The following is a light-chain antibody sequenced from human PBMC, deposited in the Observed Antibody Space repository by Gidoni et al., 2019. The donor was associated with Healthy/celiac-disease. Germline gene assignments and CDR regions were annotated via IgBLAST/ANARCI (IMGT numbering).Light chain of an antibody. CDR2: DAS. CDR1: QSVSSY. CDR3: QQRSNWPPNT. V-gene: IGKV3-11*01. J-gene: IGKJ2*01. Sequence: ELVLPQSPATLSLSPGERATLSCRASQSVSSYLAWYQQKPGQAPRLLIYDASNRATGIPARFSGSGSGTDFTLTISSLEPEDFAVYYCQQRSNWPPNTFGQGTKLEIK.